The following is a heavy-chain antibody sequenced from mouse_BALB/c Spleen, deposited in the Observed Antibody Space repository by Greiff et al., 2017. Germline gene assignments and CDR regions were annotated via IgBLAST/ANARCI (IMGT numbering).Heavy chain of an antibody. CDR3: ARTIRLRRYFDV. CDR1: GFSLTSYG. D-gene: IGHD1-2*01. Sequence: VKLEESGPGLVQPSQSLSITCTVSGFSLTSYGVHWVRQSPGKGLEWLGVIWSGGSTDYNAAFISRLSISKDNSKSQVFFKMNSLQANDTAIYYCARTIRLRRYFDVWGAGTTVTVSS. J-gene: IGHJ1*01. CDR2: IWSGGST. V-gene: IGHV2-2*02.